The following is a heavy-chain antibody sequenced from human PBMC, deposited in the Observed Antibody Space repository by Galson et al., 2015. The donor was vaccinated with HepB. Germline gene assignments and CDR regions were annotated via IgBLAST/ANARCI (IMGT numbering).Heavy chain of an antibody. D-gene: IGHD5-18*01. Sequence: SVKVSCKASGYTFTSYGISWVRQAPGQGLEWMGWISAYNGNTNYAQKFQGRVTMTTDTSTSTAYMELRSLRSDDTAVYYCARSRGYAYGHQGAYFDYWGQGTLVTVSS. V-gene: IGHV1-18*01. CDR2: ISAYNGNT. J-gene: IGHJ4*02. CDR1: GYTFTSYG. CDR3: ARSRGYAYGHQGAYFDY.